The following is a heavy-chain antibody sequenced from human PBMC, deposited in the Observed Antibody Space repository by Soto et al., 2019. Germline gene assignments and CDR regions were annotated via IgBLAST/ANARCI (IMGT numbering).Heavy chain of an antibody. Sequence: ASVKVSCKASGYTFTSYDINWVRQATGQGLEWMGWMNPNSGNTGYAQKFQGKVTMTRNTSISTAYMELSSLRSEDTAVYYCARAYDYIWGDDAFDIWGQGTMVTVSS. CDR2: MNPNSGNT. J-gene: IGHJ3*02. V-gene: IGHV1-8*01. CDR3: ARAYDYIWGDDAFDI. D-gene: IGHD3-16*01. CDR1: GYTFTSYD.